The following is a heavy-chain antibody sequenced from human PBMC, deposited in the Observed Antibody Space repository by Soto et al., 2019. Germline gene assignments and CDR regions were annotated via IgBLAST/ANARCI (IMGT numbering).Heavy chain of an antibody. J-gene: IGHJ4*02. Sequence: QVQLQESGPGLVKPSQTLSLTCTVSGGSISSGGYYWSWIRQHPGKGLEWSGYIYYSGSTYYNPSLKSRVTISVDTSKNQYSLKLSSVTAADTAVYYCARDRYGSGSPPCDYWGQGTLVTVSS. CDR1: GGSISSGGYY. V-gene: IGHV4-31*03. CDR2: IYYSGST. D-gene: IGHD3-10*01. CDR3: ARDRYGSGSPPCDY.